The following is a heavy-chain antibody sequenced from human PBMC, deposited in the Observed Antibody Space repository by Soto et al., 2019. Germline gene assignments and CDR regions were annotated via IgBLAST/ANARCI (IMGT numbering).Heavy chain of an antibody. CDR1: GGAFGSYA. CDR2: IIPIFGTA. J-gene: IGHJ4*02. D-gene: IGHD6-6*01. Sequence: VKVTCKASGGAFGSYASSWVRQAPGQGLEWMGGIIPIFGTANYAQKFQGRVTITADESTSTAYMELSSLRSEDTAVYYWARAVQGVSSSFDYWGQGTRVTVSS. CDR3: ARAVQGVSSSFDY. V-gene: IGHV1-69*13.